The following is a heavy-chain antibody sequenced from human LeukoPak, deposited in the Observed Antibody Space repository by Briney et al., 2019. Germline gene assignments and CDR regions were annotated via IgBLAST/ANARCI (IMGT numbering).Heavy chain of an antibody. D-gene: IGHD6-6*01. V-gene: IGHV4-34*01. Sequence: TPSETLSLTCAVYGGSFSGYYWSRIRQPPGKGLEWIGEINHSGSTNYNPSLKSRVTISVDTSKNQFSLKLSSVTAADTAVYYCARGRFSLVLHPSCFFDYWGQGTLVTVSS. CDR1: GGSFSGYY. J-gene: IGHJ4*02. CDR2: INHSGST. CDR3: ARGRFSLVLHPSCFFDY.